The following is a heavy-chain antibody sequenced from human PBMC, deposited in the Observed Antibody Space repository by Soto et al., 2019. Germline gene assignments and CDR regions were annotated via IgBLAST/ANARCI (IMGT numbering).Heavy chain of an antibody. J-gene: IGHJ4*02. CDR2: IWHDGGNK. D-gene: IGHD3-16*01. CDR3: ARDGDVNTGFGKDY. V-gene: IGHV3-33*01. Sequence: VGSLSFSCAASGFTFSSYGMHWVRQAPGKGLEWVAFIWHDGGNKFYAESVKGRFTISRDNSKNTLYLQMTGLSAEDTAMYYCARDGDVNTGFGKDYWGQGTLVTVSS. CDR1: GFTFSSYG.